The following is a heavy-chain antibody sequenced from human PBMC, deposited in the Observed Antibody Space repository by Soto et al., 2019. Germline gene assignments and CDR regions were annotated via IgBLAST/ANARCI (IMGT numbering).Heavy chain of an antibody. CDR3: ALIVVVPAAMDYYMDV. D-gene: IGHD2-2*01. J-gene: IGHJ6*03. Sequence: GGSLRLSCAASGFTFSSYGMHWVRQAPGKWLEWVAVIWYDGSNKYYADSVKGRFTISRDNSKNTLYLQMNSLRAEDTVVYYCALIVVVPAAMDYYMDVWGKGTTVTVCS. CDR1: GFTFSSYG. V-gene: IGHV3-33*01. CDR2: IWYDGSNK.